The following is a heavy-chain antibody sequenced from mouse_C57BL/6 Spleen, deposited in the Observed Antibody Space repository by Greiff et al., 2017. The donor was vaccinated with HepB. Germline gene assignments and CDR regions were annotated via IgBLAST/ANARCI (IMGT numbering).Heavy chain of an antibody. CDR1: GYTFTSYW. J-gene: IGHJ4*01. V-gene: IGHV1-50*01. Sequence: VQLQQSGAELVKPGASVKLSCKASGYTFTSYWMQWVKQRPGQGLEWIGEIDPSDSYTNYNQKFKGKATLTVDTSSSTAYMQLSSLTSEDSAVYYCARQLRLPYAMDYWGQGTSVTVSS. D-gene: IGHD3-2*02. CDR3: ARQLRLPYAMDY. CDR2: IDPSDSYT.